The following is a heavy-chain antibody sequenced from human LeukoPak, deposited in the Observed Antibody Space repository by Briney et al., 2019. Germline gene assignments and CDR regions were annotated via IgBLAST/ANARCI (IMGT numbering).Heavy chain of an antibody. D-gene: IGHD1-26*01. CDR2: ISGSGGST. CDR3: ARIHVGATISAFDY. CDR1: GFTFSSYA. V-gene: IGHV3-23*01. J-gene: IGHJ4*02. Sequence: PGGSLRLSCAASGFTFSSYAMSWVRQAPGKGLEWVSAISGSGGSTYYADSVKGRFTIPRDNSKNTLYLQMNSLRAEDTAVYYCARIHVGATISAFDYWGQGTLVTVSS.